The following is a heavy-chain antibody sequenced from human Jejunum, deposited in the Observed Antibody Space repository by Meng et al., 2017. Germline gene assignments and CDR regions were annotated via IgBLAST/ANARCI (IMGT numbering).Heavy chain of an antibody. Sequence: GESLKISCVASGFRFSDHHMAWIRQAPRKGLEWISYISGSGTTLYYADSVKGRFTISRDNAKNSLFLQMNSLRGDDTAVYYCARGHYYDSDGFSNYYYIMDVWGQGTTVTVSS. J-gene: IGHJ6*02. V-gene: IGHV3-11*04. CDR3: ARGHYYDSDGFSNYYYIMDV. CDR2: ISGSGTTL. D-gene: IGHD3-22*01. CDR1: GFRFSDHH.